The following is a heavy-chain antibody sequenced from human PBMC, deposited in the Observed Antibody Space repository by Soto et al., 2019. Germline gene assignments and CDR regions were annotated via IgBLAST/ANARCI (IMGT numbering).Heavy chain of an antibody. J-gene: IGHJ4*02. CDR1: GFTFSSYA. D-gene: IGHD3-9*01. V-gene: IGHV3-23*01. CDR2: ISGSGGST. Sequence: EVQLLESGGGLVQPGGSLRLSCAASGFTFSSYAMSWVRQAPGKGLEWVSAISGSGGSTYYADSVKGRFTISRDNSKNTLYLQMNSLRAEDTAVYYCAKDRTYYDILTGYYIQEIRLFDWGQGTLVTVSS. CDR3: AKDRTYYDILTGYYIQEIRLFD.